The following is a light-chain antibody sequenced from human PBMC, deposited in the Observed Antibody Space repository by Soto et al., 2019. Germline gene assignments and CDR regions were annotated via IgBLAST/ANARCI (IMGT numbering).Light chain of an antibody. CDR1: KSLLDSDDGNTY. CDR2: TLY. Sequence: DIAMTQTPLCLRVTTGETDSISCGSIKSLLDSDDGNTYLDWYLQKPGQSQQLLIYTLYYRASGVTDRFSGSGSGTDFTLKISRVEAEEVGVYYCMTRIEFPWTCGNGTKVDIK. V-gene: IGKV2-40*01. J-gene: IGKJ1*01. CDR3: MTRIEFPWT.